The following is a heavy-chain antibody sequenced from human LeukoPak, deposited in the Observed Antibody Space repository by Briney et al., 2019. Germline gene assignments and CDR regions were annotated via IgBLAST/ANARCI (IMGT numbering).Heavy chain of an antibody. V-gene: IGHV4-59*01. CDR1: GGSISTYF. CDR2: AYYGGST. J-gene: IGHJ4*02. CDR3: ARARPDGGTYPDY. D-gene: IGHD1-26*01. Sequence: SETLSLTCSVSGGSISTYFWTWIRQPPGKPLEWIGYAYYGGSTNYNPSLMSRVTISLDTSKNQISLKLTSVTAADTAVYYCARARPDGGTYPDYWGQGTLVTVSS.